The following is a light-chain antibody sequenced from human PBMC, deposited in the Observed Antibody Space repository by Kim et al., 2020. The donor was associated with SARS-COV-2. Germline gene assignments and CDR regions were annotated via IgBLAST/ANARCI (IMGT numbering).Light chain of an antibody. CDR2: FNSDGSH. CDR1: TWQSNNA. CDR3: QTWGSGVWV. J-gene: IGLJ3*02. Sequence: SVKLTCTLPTWQSNNAIAWHQQQPGKGPRYLMKFNSDGSHTKGDGIPDRFSGSRSGAERYLTISSLQSEDEADYYCQTWGSGVWVFGGGTQLTVL. V-gene: IGLV4-69*01.